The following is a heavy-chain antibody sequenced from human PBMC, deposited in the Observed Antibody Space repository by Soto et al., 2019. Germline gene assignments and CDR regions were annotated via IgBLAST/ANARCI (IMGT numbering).Heavy chain of an antibody. V-gene: IGHV4-59*08. Sequence: SDTLSLTCTVSGGSISMDYWSWIRQPPGKGLEWIGYIYYSGSTNYNPSLKSRVTISVDTSKNQFSLKLSSVTAADTAVYYCARRYGGNLDYWGQGTLVTVSS. CDR2: IYYSGST. D-gene: IGHD1-26*01. CDR3: ARRYGGNLDY. CDR1: GGSISMDY. J-gene: IGHJ4*02.